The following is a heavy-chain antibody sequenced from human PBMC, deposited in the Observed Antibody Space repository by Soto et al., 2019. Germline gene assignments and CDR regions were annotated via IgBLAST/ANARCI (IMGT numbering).Heavy chain of an antibody. CDR2: INHSGST. CDR3: ARGAVRGVTYYYGMDV. V-gene: IGHV4-34*01. D-gene: IGHD3-10*01. CDR1: GGSFSGYY. J-gene: IGHJ6*02. Sequence: PSETLSLTCAVYGGSFSGYYWSWIRQPPGKGLEWIGEINHSGSTNCNPSLKSRVTISVDTSKNQFSLKLSSVTAADTAVYCCARGAVRGVTYYYGMDVWGQGTTVTVSS.